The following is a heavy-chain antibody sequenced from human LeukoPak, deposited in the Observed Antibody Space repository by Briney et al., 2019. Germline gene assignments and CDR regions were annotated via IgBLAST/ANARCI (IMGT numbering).Heavy chain of an antibody. CDR2: IRYDGSNK. V-gene: IGHV3-30*02. J-gene: IGHJ4*02. CDR3: AKASHTKLGYCSSTSCYGYYFDY. Sequence: GGSLRLSCAASGFTFSSYGMHWVRQAPGKGLEWVAFIRYDGSNKYYADSVKGRFTISRDNSKNTLYLQMNSLRAEDTAVYYCAKASHTKLGYCSSTSCYGYYFDYWGQGTLVTVSS. CDR1: GFTFSSYG. D-gene: IGHD2-2*01.